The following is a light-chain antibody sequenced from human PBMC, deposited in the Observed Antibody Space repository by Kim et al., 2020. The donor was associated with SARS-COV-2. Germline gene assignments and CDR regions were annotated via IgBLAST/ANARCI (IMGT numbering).Light chain of an antibody. CDR2: GAS. CDR3: QQYNNWHTYT. CDR1: QSVSNN. Sequence: EIVMTQSPATLSVSPGETATLSCRASQSVSNNLAWYQQKPGQPPRLLIYGASTRATSIPARFSGSGSGTEFTLTISSLQSEDFAVYYGQQYNNWHTYTFGQGTKVDIK. J-gene: IGKJ2*01. V-gene: IGKV3-15*01.